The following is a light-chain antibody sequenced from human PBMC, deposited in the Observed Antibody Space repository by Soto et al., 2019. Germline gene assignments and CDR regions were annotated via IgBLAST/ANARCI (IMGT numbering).Light chain of an antibody. V-gene: IGLV2-14*01. CDR2: EVS. CDR3: SSYTSSSTLAV. Sequence: QSALTQPASVSGSHGQSITISCTGTSSDVGGYNYVSWYQQHPGKATKLMIYEVSNRPSGVSNRFSGSKSGNTASLTISGFQAEDEADYYCSSYTSSSTLAVFGGGTKVTVL. J-gene: IGLJ2*01. CDR1: SSDVGGYNY.